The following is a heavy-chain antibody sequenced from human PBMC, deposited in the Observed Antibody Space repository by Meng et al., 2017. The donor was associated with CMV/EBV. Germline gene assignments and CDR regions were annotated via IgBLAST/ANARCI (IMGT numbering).Heavy chain of an antibody. CDR1: GYTVTSYG. CDR3: ARDPLFGGGGRFDL. D-gene: IGHD3-10*01. J-gene: IGHJ2*01. CDR2: ISAYNGNT. V-gene: IGHV1-18*01. Sequence: QVELVQHGAEVKRPGASEKASGKAAGYTVTSYGISWVRQAPGQGLEWMGWISAYNGNTNCAQKLQGRVTMTTDTSTSTAYMELRSLRSDDTAVYYCARDPLFGGGGRFDLWGRGTLVTVSS.